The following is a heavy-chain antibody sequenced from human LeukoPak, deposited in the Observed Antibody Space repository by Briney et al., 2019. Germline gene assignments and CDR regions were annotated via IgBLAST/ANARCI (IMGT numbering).Heavy chain of an antibody. CDR1: GGSVSSGSYY. D-gene: IGHD1-26*01. CDR3: ARDGRLVRVGATTRGAFDI. CDR2: IYYSGST. Sequence: SETLSLTCTVSGGSVSSGSYYWSWIRQPPGKGLEWIGYIYYSGSTNYNPSLKSRVTISVDTSKNQFSLKLSSVTAADTAVYYCARDGRLVRVGATTRGAFDIWGQGTMVTVSS. V-gene: IGHV4-61*01. J-gene: IGHJ3*02.